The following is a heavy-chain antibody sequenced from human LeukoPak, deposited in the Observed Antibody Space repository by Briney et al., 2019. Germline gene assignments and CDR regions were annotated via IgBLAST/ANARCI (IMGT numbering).Heavy chain of an antibody. Sequence: ASVKVSCKASGYTFTSYGISWVRQATGQGLEWMGWMNPNSGNTGYAQKFQGRVTMTRNTSISTAYMELSSLRSEDTAVYYCARGGLRDYYGSRYYYYYMDVWGKGTTVTISS. CDR3: ARGGLRDYYGSRYYYYYMDV. D-gene: IGHD3-10*01. CDR1: GYTFTSYG. J-gene: IGHJ6*03. CDR2: MNPNSGNT. V-gene: IGHV1-8*02.